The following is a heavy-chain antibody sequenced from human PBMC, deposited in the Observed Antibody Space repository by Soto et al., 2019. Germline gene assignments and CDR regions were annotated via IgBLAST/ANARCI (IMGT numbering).Heavy chain of an antibody. CDR3: AHRVLRTVFGLVTTTAIYFDV. CDR2: IYWDDDK. Sequence: QITLNESGPTPVKPRQPLTLTCTFSGFSLTTSGVGVGWIRQSPGKAPEWLALIYWDDDKRYSPFLKSILTITKDTSTNQVVLTMADLDPADTATYYCAHRVLRTVFGLVTTTAIYFDVWGQGAPVAVSS. CDR1: GFSLTTSGVG. D-gene: IGHD3-3*01. J-gene: IGHJ4*02. V-gene: IGHV2-5*02.